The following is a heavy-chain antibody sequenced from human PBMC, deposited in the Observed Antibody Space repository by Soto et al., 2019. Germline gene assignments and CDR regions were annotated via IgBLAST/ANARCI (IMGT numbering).Heavy chain of an antibody. J-gene: IGHJ6*02. CDR3: ARGYCGGDCYRWPDGIYGMDV. CDR2: IRGSGGKA. V-gene: IGHV3-23*01. Sequence: GGSVRLSCAASGFTFSSYGMTVVGQAPGKGLALVSGIRGSGGKAYYTDSVKGRFTISRDNSKNTLFLEMNSLRAEDTAVYYCARGYCGGDCYRWPDGIYGMDVWGQGTTVTVSS. D-gene: IGHD2-21*02. CDR1: GFTFSSYG.